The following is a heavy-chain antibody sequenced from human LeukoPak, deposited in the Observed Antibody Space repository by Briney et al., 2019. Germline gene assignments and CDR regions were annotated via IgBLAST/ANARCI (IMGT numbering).Heavy chain of an antibody. Sequence: RAGRSLRLSCAASGFTFDDYAMHWVRQAPGKGLEWVSGISWNSGSIGYANSVKGRFTISRDNAKNSLYLQMNSLRVEDTAVYYCARVVWPLDYWGQGTLVTVSS. CDR3: ARVVWPLDY. CDR2: ISWNSGSI. CDR1: GFTFDDYA. V-gene: IGHV3-9*01. D-gene: IGHD2-21*01. J-gene: IGHJ4*02.